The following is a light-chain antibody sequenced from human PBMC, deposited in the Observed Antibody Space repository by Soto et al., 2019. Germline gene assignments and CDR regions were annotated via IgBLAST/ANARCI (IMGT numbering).Light chain of an antibody. V-gene: IGKV3-15*01. CDR3: QQSGGSPPT. CDR2: GAS. CDR1: QSVSSN. Sequence: EKVMTQSPATPSLSPGEKDTPPCRGSQSVSSNLAWYQQKPGQAPRLLIYGASARATGIPARFSGSGSGTEFTLTIGRLEPEDFAVYYCQQSGGSPPTFGQGTRLEIK. J-gene: IGKJ5*01.